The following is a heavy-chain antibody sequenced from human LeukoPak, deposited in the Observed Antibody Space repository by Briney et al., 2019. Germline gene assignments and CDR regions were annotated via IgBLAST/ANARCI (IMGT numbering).Heavy chain of an antibody. CDR2: IYTSGST. D-gene: IGHD3-3*01. CDR3: ARPHRASSGYSRFPFDY. CDR1: GGSISSYY. J-gene: IGHJ4*02. Sequence: SETLSLTCTVSGGSISSYYWSWIRQPAGKGLEWIGRIYTSGSTNYNPSLKSRVTMSVDTSKNQFSLKLSSVTAADTAVYYCARPHRASSGYSRFPFDYWGQGTLVTVSS. V-gene: IGHV4-4*07.